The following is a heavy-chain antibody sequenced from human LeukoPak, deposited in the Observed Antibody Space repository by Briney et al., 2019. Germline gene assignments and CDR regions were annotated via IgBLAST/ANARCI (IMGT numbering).Heavy chain of an antibody. J-gene: IGHJ6*02. CDR3: ARAPGTARYGMDV. CDR1: GGSISSYH. Sequence: PSETLSLTCTVSGGSISSYHWSWIRQPPGRGLEWIGYISYSGSTNYNPSLKSRVTISVDTSKNQFSLKLSSVTAADTAVYYCARAPGTARYGMDVWGQGTTVTVSS. V-gene: IGHV4-59*01. CDR2: ISYSGST. D-gene: IGHD6-6*01.